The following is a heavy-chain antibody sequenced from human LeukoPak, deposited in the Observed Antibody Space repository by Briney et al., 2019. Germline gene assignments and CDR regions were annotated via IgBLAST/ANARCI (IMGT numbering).Heavy chain of an antibody. V-gene: IGHV4-34*01. Sequence: SSETLSLTCADYGGSFSGYYWSWIRQPPGKGLEWIGEINHSGSTNYNPSLKSRVTISVDTSKNQFSLKLSSVTAADTAVYYCARGTHIVVVVTEEVWFDPWGQGTLVTVSS. J-gene: IGHJ5*02. CDR3: ARGTHIVVVVTEEVWFDP. D-gene: IGHD2-15*01. CDR1: GGSFSGYY. CDR2: INHSGST.